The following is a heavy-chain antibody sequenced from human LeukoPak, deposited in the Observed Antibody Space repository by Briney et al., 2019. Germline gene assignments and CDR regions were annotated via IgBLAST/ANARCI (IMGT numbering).Heavy chain of an antibody. Sequence: ASVKVSCKASGYPFTSYYINWVRQAPGQGLEWMGWISAYNGNTNYAQKLQGRVTMTTDTSTSTAYMELRSLRSDDTAVYYCASYYDSSGYQGFDYWGQGTLVTVSS. CDR1: GYPFTSYY. CDR2: ISAYNGNT. D-gene: IGHD3-22*01. V-gene: IGHV1-18*01. CDR3: ASYYDSSGYQGFDY. J-gene: IGHJ4*02.